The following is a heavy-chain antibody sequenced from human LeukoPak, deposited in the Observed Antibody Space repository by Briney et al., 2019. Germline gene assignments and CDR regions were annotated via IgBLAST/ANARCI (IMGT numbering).Heavy chain of an antibody. J-gene: IGHJ3*02. CDR3: AREPVPYYYDSSGYYYSAFDI. D-gene: IGHD3-22*01. CDR1: GYTFTGYY. V-gene: IGHV1-2*02. Sequence: ASVKVSCKASGYTFTGYYMHWVRQAPGQGLEWMGWINPNSGGTNYAQKFQGRVTMTRDTSISTAYMERSRLRSDDTAVYYCAREPVPYYYDSSGYYYSAFDIWGQGTMVTVSS. CDR2: INPNSGGT.